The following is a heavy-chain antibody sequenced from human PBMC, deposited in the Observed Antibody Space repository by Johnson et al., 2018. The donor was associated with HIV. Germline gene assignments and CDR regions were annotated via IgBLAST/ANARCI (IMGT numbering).Heavy chain of an antibody. V-gene: IGHV3-15*01. CDR3: TTGDCSGGSCHAFDI. CDR2: IKTTTEGGTT. D-gene: IGHD2-15*01. J-gene: IGHJ3*02. Sequence: VQLVESGGGSVKPGDSLRLSCAASGFTFSDVWMTWVRQAPGRGLEWLGRIKTTTEGGTTDYAAPVKGRFTISRDDSINTVYLQMNSLKSEDMAVYYCTTGDCSGGSCHAFDIWGQGTMVTVSS. CDR1: GFTFSDVW.